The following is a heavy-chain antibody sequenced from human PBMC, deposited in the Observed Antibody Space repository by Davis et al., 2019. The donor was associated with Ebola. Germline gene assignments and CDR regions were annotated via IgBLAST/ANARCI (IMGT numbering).Heavy chain of an antibody. CDR1: GFTFSSYS. CDR3: AKANGGNYYYGMDV. V-gene: IGHV3-21*04. J-gene: IGHJ6*02. CDR2: ISSSSSYI. Sequence: GGSLRLSCAASGFTFSSYSMNWVRQAPGKGLEWVSSISSSSSYIYYADSVKGRFTISRDNAKNSLYLQMNSLRAEDTAVYYCAKANGGNYYYGMDVWGQGTTVTVSS. D-gene: IGHD2-8*01.